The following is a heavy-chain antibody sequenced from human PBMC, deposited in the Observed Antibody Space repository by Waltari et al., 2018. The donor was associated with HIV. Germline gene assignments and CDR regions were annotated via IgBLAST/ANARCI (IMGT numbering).Heavy chain of an antibody. CDR3: ARDGRDGYSVYCYYYYYGMDV. Sequence: QVQLVQSGAEVKKPGSSVQVSCKASAGTFSSYAISWVRQAPGHGLEWMGGIIPILGTANYAQKVQGRVTITADESTSTAYMELSSVRSEDTAVYYCARDGRDGYSVYCYYYYYGMDVWGQGTTVTVSS. CDR2: IIPILGTA. V-gene: IGHV1-69*01. CDR1: AGTFSSYA. D-gene: IGHD5-12*01. J-gene: IGHJ6*02.